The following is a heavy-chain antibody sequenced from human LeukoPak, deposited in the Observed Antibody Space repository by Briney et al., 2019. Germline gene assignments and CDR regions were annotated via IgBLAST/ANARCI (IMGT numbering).Heavy chain of an antibody. D-gene: IGHD2-21*02. CDR3: ASPSGVVVTAPDY. J-gene: IGHJ4*02. V-gene: IGHV3-23*01. CDR2: ISGSGGST. Sequence: GGALRLSCAASGFTFSSYAMSWVRQAPGKGMEWVSAISGSGGSTNYADSVKGRFTTSRDNSKNTLYLQMNSLRAEDTAVYYCASPSGVVVTAPDYWGQGTLVTVSS. CDR1: GFTFSSYA.